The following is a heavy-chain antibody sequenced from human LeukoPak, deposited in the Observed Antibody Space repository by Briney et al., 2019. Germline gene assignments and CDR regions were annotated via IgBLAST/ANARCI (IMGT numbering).Heavy chain of an antibody. D-gene: IGHD5-12*01. Sequence: SETLSLTCTVSGGSISSYYWSWIRQPAGKGLECIGRIYTSGSTNYNPSLKSRVTMSVATSKTQFSLKLSSVTAADTAVYYCARAIVATTYYFDYWGQGTLVTVSS. CDR1: GGSISSYY. V-gene: IGHV4-4*07. CDR3: ARAIVATTYYFDY. CDR2: IYTSGST. J-gene: IGHJ4*02.